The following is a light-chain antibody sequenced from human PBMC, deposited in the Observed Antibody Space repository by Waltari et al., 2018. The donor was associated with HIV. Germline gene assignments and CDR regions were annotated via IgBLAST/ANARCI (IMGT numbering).Light chain of an antibody. J-gene: IGLJ2*01. V-gene: IGLV1-51*01. Sequence: QSVLTQPPAVSAAPGQKVTISCSGTTSNIGNNFVCWYQKLPGTAPKLLIFDHHTRPSGVSDRFSASKSATSATLDITGLHTGDEAEYYCGTWDTSLNAGVFGGGTKVSVL. CDR3: GTWDTSLNAGV. CDR2: DHH. CDR1: TSNIGNNF.